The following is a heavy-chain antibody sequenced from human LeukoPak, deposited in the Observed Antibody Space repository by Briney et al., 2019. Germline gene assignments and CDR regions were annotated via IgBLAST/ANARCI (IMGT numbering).Heavy chain of an antibody. CDR2: ISYDGTMT. CDR1: GFTFSNYA. Sequence: GSLRLSCAASGFTFSNYAMHWVRQAPGKGLEWVSGISYDGTMTYYSDSLKGRFTISRDNSKNTLYLQMNSLRAEDTAVYYCARDRNPYYYYYMDVWGKGTTVTVSS. CDR3: ARDRNPYYYYYMDV. V-gene: IGHV3-30*04. J-gene: IGHJ6*03.